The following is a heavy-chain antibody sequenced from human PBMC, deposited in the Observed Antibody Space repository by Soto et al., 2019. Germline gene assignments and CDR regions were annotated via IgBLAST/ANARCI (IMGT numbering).Heavy chain of an antibody. D-gene: IGHD3-22*01. CDR1: GYTFTSYG. CDR3: ARDLGVVITTCFDY. J-gene: IGHJ4*02. Sequence: ASVKVSCKASGYTFTSYGISWVRQAPGQGLEWMGWISAYNGNTNYAQKLQGRVTMTTDTSTSTAYMELRSLRSDDTAVYYCARDLGVVITTCFDYWGQGXLVTVYS. V-gene: IGHV1-18*01. CDR2: ISAYNGNT.